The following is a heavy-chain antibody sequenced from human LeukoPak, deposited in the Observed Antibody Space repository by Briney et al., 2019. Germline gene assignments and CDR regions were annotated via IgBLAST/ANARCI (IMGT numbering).Heavy chain of an antibody. CDR2: ISAYNGNT. CDR1: GYTFTSYG. D-gene: IGHD3-22*01. Sequence: ASVKVSCKASGYTFTSYGISWVRQAPGQGVEWMGWISAYNGNTNYAQKLQGRVTMTTDTSTSTAYMELRSLRSDDTAVYYCARGYYDSSGYYFGSFEWGQGTLVTVSS. CDR3: ARGYYDSSGYYFGSFE. J-gene: IGHJ4*02. V-gene: IGHV1-18*01.